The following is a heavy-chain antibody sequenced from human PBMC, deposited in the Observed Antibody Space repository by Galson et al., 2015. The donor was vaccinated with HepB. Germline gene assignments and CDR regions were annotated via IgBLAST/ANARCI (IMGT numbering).Heavy chain of an antibody. J-gene: IGHJ4*02. D-gene: IGHD6-25*01. V-gene: IGHV1-18*01. CDR3: ARDPHPPMAATTLGYFDY. CDR1: GYTFTSYG. Sequence: SLKVSCKASGYTFTSYGISWVRQAPGQGLEWVGWISAYNGNTNYAQKLQGRVTMTTDNSTSTVYMELRSLGSDDTAVYYCARDPHPPMAATTLGYFDYWGQGTLVTVSS. CDR2: ISAYNGNT.